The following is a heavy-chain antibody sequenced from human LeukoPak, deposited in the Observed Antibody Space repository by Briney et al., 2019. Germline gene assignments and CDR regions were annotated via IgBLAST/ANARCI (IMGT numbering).Heavy chain of an antibody. J-gene: IGHJ5*02. Sequence: GESLRLSCAASGFTFSSSTMNWVRQAPGKGLEWVSSISSSSDYIYYADSVKGRFTISRDNAKNSLYLQMNSLRAEDTALYYCVRIPNGANFPNWFDPWGQGTLVTVSS. CDR3: VRIPNGANFPNWFDP. CDR2: ISSSSDYI. V-gene: IGHV3-21*01. D-gene: IGHD4/OR15-4a*01. CDR1: GFTFSSST.